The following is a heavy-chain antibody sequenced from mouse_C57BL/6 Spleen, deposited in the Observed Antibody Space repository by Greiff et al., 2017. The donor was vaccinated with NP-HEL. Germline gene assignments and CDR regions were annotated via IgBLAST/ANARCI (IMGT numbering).Heavy chain of an antibody. CDR2: INPNNGGT. V-gene: IGHV1-22*01. CDR1: GYTFTDYN. D-gene: IGHD2-5*01. Sequence: EVQLQQSGPELVKPGASVKMSCKASGYTFTDYNMHWVKQSHGKSLEWIGYINPNNGGTSYNQKFKGKATLTVNKSSSTAYMELRSLTSEDSAVYYCARCVYSNYESYSMDYWGQGTSVTFSS. CDR3: ARCVYSNYESYSMDY. J-gene: IGHJ4*01.